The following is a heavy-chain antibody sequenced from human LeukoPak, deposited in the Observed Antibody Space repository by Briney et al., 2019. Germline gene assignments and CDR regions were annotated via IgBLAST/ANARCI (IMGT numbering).Heavy chain of an antibody. CDR1: GFTFSNYW. Sequence: GGSLRLSCAASGFTFSNYWMTWVRQAPGKGLEWVAHINQDGSKAYYMDSVKARFTDSRDNAENSVSLHMNSLRAEDTAVYYCVRDGGVDGYDLLDYWGQGSLVTVSS. J-gene: IGHJ4*02. D-gene: IGHD5-24*01. V-gene: IGHV3-7*01. CDR3: VRDGGVDGYDLLDY. CDR2: INQDGSKA.